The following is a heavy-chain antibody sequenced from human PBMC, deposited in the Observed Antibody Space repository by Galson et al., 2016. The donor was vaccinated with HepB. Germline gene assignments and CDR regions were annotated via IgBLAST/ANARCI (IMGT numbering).Heavy chain of an antibody. CDR3: ARELTGTRLSRYFDL. Sequence: SLRLSCAASGFTFSSYWMHWVRQAPGKGLVWVSRISTDGSNTNYADSMKGRFTISRDNAKNTLYLQMNSLRAEDTAVYYCARELTGTRLSRYFDLWGRGTLVTVSS. CDR2: ISTDGSNT. V-gene: IGHV3-74*01. D-gene: IGHD7-27*01. CDR1: GFTFSSYW. J-gene: IGHJ2*01.